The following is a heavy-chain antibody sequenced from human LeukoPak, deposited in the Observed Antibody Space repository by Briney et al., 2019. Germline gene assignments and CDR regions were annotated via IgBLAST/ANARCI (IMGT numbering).Heavy chain of an antibody. CDR2: ISGSGGST. CDR3: ARRGYHDYSGFDY. V-gene: IGHV3-23*01. CDR1: GFTFSSYA. Sequence: GGSLRLSCAASGFTFSSYAMSWVRQAPGKGLEWVSAISGSGGSTYYADSVKGRFTISRDNSKNSLYLQMKSLRAEDTALYYCARRGYHDYSGFDYWGQGTLVTVSS. D-gene: IGHD3-16*01. J-gene: IGHJ4*02.